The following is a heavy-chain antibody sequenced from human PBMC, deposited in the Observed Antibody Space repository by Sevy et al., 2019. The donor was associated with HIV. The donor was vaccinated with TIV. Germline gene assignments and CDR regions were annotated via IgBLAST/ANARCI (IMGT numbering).Heavy chain of an antibody. CDR3: VRGTGPGSFLFDY. V-gene: IGHV3-48*01. CDR2: ISGSSSTI. Sequence: GGSLRLSCAASGFSFSDYSLNWVRQTPEKGLEWLSLISGSSSTIHYADSVKGRFTISRDNGKNSLCLQMNSLRVEDTAMYYCVRGTGPGSFLFDYWGQGTLVTVSS. CDR1: GFSFSDYS. J-gene: IGHJ4*02.